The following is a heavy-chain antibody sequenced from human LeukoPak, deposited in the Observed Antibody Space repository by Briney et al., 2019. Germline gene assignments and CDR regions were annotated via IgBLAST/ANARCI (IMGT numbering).Heavy chain of an antibody. Sequence: GGSLRLSCAASGFTLSSYSMNWVRQAPGKGLEWVSSISSSSSYIYYADSVKGRFTISRDDAKNSLYLQMNSLRAEDTAVYYCARGQVYSYGPFDYWGQGTLVTVSS. D-gene: IGHD5-18*01. J-gene: IGHJ4*02. V-gene: IGHV3-21*01. CDR3: ARGQVYSYGPFDY. CDR2: ISSSSSYI. CDR1: GFTLSSYS.